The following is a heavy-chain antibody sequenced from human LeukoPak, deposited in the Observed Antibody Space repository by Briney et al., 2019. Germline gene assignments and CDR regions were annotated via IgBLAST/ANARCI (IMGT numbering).Heavy chain of an antibody. Sequence: SETLSLTCTVSGGSISSGDYYWSWIRQPPGKGLGWIGYIYYSGSTYYNPSLKSRVTISVDTSKNQFSLKLSSVTAADTAVHYCAREVGFDGDDYWGQGTLVTVSS. V-gene: IGHV4-30-4*01. CDR1: GGSISSGDYY. CDR3: AREVGFDGDDY. CDR2: IYYSGST. J-gene: IGHJ4*02. D-gene: IGHD1-26*01.